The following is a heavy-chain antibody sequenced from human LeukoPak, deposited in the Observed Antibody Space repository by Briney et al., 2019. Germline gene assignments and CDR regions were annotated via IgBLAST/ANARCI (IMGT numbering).Heavy chain of an antibody. V-gene: IGHV3-21*01. CDR1: GFILSDYN. CDR3: SRDISATTRAYDY. Sequence: PGGSLRLSCAASGFILSDYNMNWVRQAPGKGLEWVSFISISGTYITYADSVKGRFTIPRENAKNSLYLQMNSLRAEDTAVYYCSRDISATTRAYDYWGQGPLVTVSS. D-gene: IGHD1-26*01. CDR2: ISISGTYI. J-gene: IGHJ4*02.